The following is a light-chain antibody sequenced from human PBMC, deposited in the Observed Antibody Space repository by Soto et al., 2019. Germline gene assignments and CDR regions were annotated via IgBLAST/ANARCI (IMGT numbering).Light chain of an antibody. J-gene: IGLJ3*02. V-gene: IGLV2-14*01. CDR3: SSYTGSSTPWV. CDR1: SSDVGGYNY. CDR2: EVS. Sequence: QSALTQPASASGSPGQSITISCTGTSSDVGGYNYVSWYQQHPGKAPKLMIYEVSNRPSGVSNRFSGSKSGNTASLTVSGLQAEDEADYYCSSYTGSSTPWVFGGGTKVTVL.